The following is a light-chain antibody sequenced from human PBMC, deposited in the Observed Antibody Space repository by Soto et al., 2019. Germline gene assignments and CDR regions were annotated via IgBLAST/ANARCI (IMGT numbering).Light chain of an antibody. CDR1: NSNIGRNS. CDR3: AAWDDSLSVYV. Sequence: QSVLTQPPSASATPGQRVTISCSGGNSNIGRNSVNWYQQLPGTAPKLLMYSDNQRPSGVPDRFSGSKSGTSASLAISGLQAQDEADYYCAAWDDSLSVYVFGTGTKRTVL. CDR2: SDN. J-gene: IGLJ1*01. V-gene: IGLV1-44*01.